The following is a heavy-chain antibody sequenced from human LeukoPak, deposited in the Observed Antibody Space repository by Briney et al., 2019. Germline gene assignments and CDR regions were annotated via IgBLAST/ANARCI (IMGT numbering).Heavy chain of an antibody. D-gene: IGHD3-10*01. CDR2: INPSGGST. J-gene: IGHJ5*02. CDR1: GYTFTSYY. CDR3: ARDKVRGVIIKAGWFDP. Sequence: ASVKVSCKASGYTFTSYYMHWVRQAPGQGLEWMGIINPSGGSTSYAQKFQGRVTMTRDTSTSTAYMELSSLRSEDTAVYYCARDKVRGVIIKAGWFDPWGQGTLVTVSS. V-gene: IGHV1-46*01.